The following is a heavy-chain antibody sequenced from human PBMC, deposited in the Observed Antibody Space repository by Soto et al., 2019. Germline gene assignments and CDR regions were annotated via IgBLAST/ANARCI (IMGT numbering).Heavy chain of an antibody. CDR2: ISGSGGST. D-gene: IGHD6-19*01. Sequence: GGSLRLSCAASGFTFSSYAMSWVRQAPGKGLEWVSVISGSGGSTYYADSAKGRFTISRDNSKNTLYLQMSSLRAEDTAVYYCAKGNGWYVFFDYWGQGTLVTVSS. V-gene: IGHV3-23*01. J-gene: IGHJ4*02. CDR1: GFTFSSYA. CDR3: AKGNGWYVFFDY.